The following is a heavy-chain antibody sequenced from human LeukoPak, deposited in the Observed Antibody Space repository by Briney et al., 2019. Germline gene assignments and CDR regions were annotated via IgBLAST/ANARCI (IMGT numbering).Heavy chain of an antibody. CDR3: ARGILGYCSASNC. D-gene: IGHD2-15*01. CDR1: GGSISSGSYY. Sequence: SETLSLTCTVSGGSISSGSYYWSWIRQPAGKGLEWIGRIYTSGSTNYNPSLKSRVTISVDTSKNQFSLKLSSVTAADTAVYYCARGILGYCSASNCWGQGTLVTVSS. V-gene: IGHV4-61*02. CDR2: IYTSGST. J-gene: IGHJ4*02.